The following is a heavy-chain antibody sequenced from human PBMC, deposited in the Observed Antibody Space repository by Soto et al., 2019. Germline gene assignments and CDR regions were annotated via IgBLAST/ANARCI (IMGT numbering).Heavy chain of an antibody. CDR1: GYSFATYG. Sequence: QVQLVQSGAEVKKPGASVKVSCKASGYSFATYGFSWVRQAPGQGLECLGWIRAHNGDTHYSQKFQGRITLTTVTATTPGSMELRSLKSDETVVAFCATEPIYSTDGCGYYPLGHWGQGTLVTVSS. CDR3: ATEPIYSTDGCGYYPLGH. J-gene: IGHJ4*02. V-gene: IGHV1-18*04. D-gene: IGHD3-22*01. CDR2: IRAHNGDT.